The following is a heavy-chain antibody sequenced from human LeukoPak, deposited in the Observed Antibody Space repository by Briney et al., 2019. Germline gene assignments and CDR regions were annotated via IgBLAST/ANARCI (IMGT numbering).Heavy chain of an antibody. J-gene: IGHJ3*02. CDR2: IQPRDSQT. CDR1: GYSFTSYW. Sequence: GESLQISCKGSGYSFTSYWIDWVRQMPGKGLEWMGLIQPRDSQTRYSPSFQGQVTFSDDKSISTAYLQWSSLRASDTAMYYCARRLQTGAFDIWGRGTLVTVSS. CDR3: ARRLQTGAFDI. V-gene: IGHV5-51*01.